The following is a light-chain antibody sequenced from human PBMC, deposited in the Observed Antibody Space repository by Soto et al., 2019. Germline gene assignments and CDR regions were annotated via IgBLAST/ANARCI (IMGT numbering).Light chain of an antibody. V-gene: IGKV1-39*01. CDR2: SSS. Sequence: DIEMTQSPSSLSASVGDRVTISCRTSQTINNNLNWYQQRPGKAPKLLIYSSSSLLRGVPPRFSGSGSGTDFTLTISSLQPEDFATYFCQQTYIIPITFGQGTRLDIK. J-gene: IGKJ5*01. CDR1: QTINNN. CDR3: QQTYIIPIT.